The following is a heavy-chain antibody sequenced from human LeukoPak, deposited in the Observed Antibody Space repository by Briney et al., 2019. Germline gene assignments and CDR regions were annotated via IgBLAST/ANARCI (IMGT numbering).Heavy chain of an antibody. J-gene: IGHJ4*02. D-gene: IGHD2-21*02. CDR3: ARKAVTQYYFDY. V-gene: IGHV3-30*03. CDR1: GFTFSSYG. CDR2: ISYDGSNK. Sequence: GRSLRLSCAASGFTFSSYGMHWVRQAPGKGLEWVAVISYDGSNKYYADSVKGRFTISRDNSKNTLYLQMNSLRAEDTAVYYCARKAVTQYYFDYWGQGTLVTVSS.